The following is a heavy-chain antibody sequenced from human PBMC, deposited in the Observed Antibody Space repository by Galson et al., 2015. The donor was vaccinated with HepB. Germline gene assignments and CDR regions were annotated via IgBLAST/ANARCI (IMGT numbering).Heavy chain of an antibody. D-gene: IGHD5-12*01. CDR2: IRYTGDT. Sequence: ETLSLTCSVSHGSINNYYWSWIRQSPGNRPEWIGYIRYTGDTTYNPSLGYRVGMSVDTSNNQVSLWLTSVTAADTAVYYCARHPGRGSVGYAFDLWGQGTLVTVSA. V-gene: IGHV4-59*08. CDR3: ARHPGRGSVGYAFDL. J-gene: IGHJ4*02. CDR1: HGSINNYY.